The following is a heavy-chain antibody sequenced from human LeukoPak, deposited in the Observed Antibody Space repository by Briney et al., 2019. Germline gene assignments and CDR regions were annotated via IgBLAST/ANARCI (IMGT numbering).Heavy chain of an antibody. D-gene: IGHD5-24*01. CDR1: GGSISSYY. CDR2: IYYSGST. V-gene: IGHV4-59*01. CDR3: ARSPGGGYKNYFDY. Sequence: NPSETLSLTCTVSGGSISSYYWSWIRQPPGKELEWIGCIYYSGSTNYNPSVKSRVTISVDTSKNQFSLKLTSVTAADTAVYYCARSPGGGYKNYFDYWGQGTLVTVSS. J-gene: IGHJ4*02.